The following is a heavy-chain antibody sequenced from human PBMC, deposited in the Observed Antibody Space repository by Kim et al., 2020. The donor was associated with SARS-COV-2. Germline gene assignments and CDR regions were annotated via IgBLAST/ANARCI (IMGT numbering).Heavy chain of an antibody. CDR3: AKSVVRIAAAGTGFGY. CDR2: ISWNSGSI. Sequence: GGSLRLSCAASGFTFGDYAMHWVRQAPGKGLEWVSGISWNSGSIGYADSVKGRFTISRDNAKNSLYLQMNSLRVEDTALYYCAKSVVRIAAAGTGFGYWGQGTLVTVSS. CDR1: GFTFGDYA. J-gene: IGHJ4*02. D-gene: IGHD6-13*01. V-gene: IGHV3-9*01.